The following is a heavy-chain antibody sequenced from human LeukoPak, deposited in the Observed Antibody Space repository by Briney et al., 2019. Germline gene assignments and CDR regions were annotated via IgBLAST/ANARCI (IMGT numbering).Heavy chain of an antibody. V-gene: IGHV1-18*01. CDR3: ARVITMIVVVIKGTGLDY. D-gene: IGHD3-22*01. Sequence: ASVKVSCKASGYTFTSYGISWVRQAPGQGLEWMGWISAYNGNTNYAQKLQGRVTMTTDTSTSTAYMELRSLRSDDTAVYYCARVITMIVVVIKGTGLDYWGQGTLVTVSS. CDR1: GYTFTSYG. CDR2: ISAYNGNT. J-gene: IGHJ4*02.